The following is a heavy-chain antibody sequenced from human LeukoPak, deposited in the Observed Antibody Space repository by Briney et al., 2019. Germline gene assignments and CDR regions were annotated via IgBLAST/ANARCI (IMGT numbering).Heavy chain of an antibody. CDR2: ISWNSGSI. CDR1: GFTLDDYA. V-gene: IGHV3-9*01. J-gene: IGHJ6*02. Sequence: GGSLRLSCAASGFTLDDYAMHWVRQAPGKGLEWVSGISWNSGSIGYADSVKGRFTISRDNAKNSLYLQMNSLRAEDTALYYCAKSSCYYYYGMDVWGQGTTVTVSS. CDR3: AKSSCYYYYGMDV. D-gene: IGHD6-13*01.